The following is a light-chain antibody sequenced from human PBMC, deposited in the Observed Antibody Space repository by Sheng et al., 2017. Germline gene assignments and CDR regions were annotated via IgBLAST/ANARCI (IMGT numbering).Light chain of an antibody. J-gene: IGKJ2*01. V-gene: IGKV1-33*01. Sequence: DIQMTQSPSSLSASVGDRVTITCQASQDISNYLNWYQQKPGKAPKLLIYDASNLETGVPSRFSGSGSGTDFTFTISSLQPEDIATYYCQQYDNLLLYTFGQGTXLEIK. CDR2: DAS. CDR1: QDISNY. CDR3: QQYDNLLLYT.